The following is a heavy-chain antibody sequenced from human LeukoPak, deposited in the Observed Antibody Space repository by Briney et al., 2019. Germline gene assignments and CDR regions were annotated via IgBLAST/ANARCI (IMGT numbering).Heavy chain of an antibody. CDR1: GFTFSTYG. J-gene: IGHJ4*02. V-gene: IGHV3-48*01. CDR2: ISSSSSSSI. CDR3: AXAXXTXXXXXY. Sequence: GGSLRLSCAASGFTFSTYGMNWVRQAPGKGLEWISYISSSSSSSIYYADSVKGRVTISRDNAKNSLYLQMNSLRAEDTAVYYCAXAXXTXXXXXYWGXXXLXTVSS.